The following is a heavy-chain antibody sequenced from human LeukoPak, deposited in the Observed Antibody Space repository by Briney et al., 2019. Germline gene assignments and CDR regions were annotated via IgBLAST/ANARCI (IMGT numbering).Heavy chain of an antibody. CDR1: SSGDYY. Sequence: SSGDYYWSWIRQPPGKGLEWVSGISWNSVNIGYADSVKGRFTISRDNAKNSLYLQMNSLRAEDMALYYCAKDRGSSGWGPDYWGQGTLVTVSS. V-gene: IGHV3-9*03. D-gene: IGHD6-19*01. J-gene: IGHJ4*02. CDR3: AKDRGSSGWGPDY. CDR2: ISWNSVNI.